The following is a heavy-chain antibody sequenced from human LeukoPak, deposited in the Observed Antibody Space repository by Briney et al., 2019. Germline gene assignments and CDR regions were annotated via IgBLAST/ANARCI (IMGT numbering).Heavy chain of an antibody. CDR3: AREALYYYDSSGYFQFQH. CDR1: GFTFSSYG. J-gene: IGHJ1*01. V-gene: IGHV3-33*01. CDR2: IWYDGSNK. Sequence: SGGSLRLSCAASGFTFSSYGMHWVRQAPGKGLEWVAVIWYDGSNKYYADSAKGRFTISRDNSKNTLYLQMNSLRAEDTAVYYCAREALYYYDSSGYFQFQHWGQGTLVTVSS. D-gene: IGHD3-22*01.